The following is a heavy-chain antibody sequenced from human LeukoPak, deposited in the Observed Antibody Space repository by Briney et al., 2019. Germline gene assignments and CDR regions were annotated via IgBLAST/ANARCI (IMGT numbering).Heavy chain of an antibody. CDR2: INHSGST. CDR3: ARGGYILTGYYDFDY. V-gene: IGHV4-34*01. D-gene: IGHD3-9*01. Sequence: PSETLSLTCAVYGGSFSGYYWSWLRQPPGKGLEWLGEINHSGSTNYNPSLKSRVTKSEETSKNHFSLNLTSVPAADTAVYYCARGGYILTGYYDFDYWGQGTLVTVSS. J-gene: IGHJ4*02. CDR1: GGSFSGYY.